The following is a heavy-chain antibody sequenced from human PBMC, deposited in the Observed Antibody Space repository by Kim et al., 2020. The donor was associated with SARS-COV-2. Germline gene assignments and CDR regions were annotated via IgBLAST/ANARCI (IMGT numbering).Heavy chain of an antibody. Sequence: SETLSLTCIVSGGSIRSNNNYWGWIRQPPGKGLEWIASIYYSGSTFYNPSLKSRLTISLDTSKNQFSLKLTSVTAADTAVYYCSLYNSGNYYALDYSGPG. CDR2: IYYSGST. CDR3: SLYNSGNYYALDY. J-gene: IGHJ4*02. V-gene: IGHV4-39*01. CDR1: GGSIRSNNNY. D-gene: IGHD3-10*01.